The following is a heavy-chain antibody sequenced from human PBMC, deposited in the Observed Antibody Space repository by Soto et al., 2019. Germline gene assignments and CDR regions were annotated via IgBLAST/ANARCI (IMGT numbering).Heavy chain of an antibody. J-gene: IGHJ4*02. D-gene: IGHD1-7*01. CDR1: GFTFSSYA. V-gene: IGHV3-30-3*01. CDR3: ARDILGHNWNYGNLEY. Sequence: QVQLVESGGGVVQPGRSLRLSCAASGFTFSSYAMHWVRQAPGKGLEWVAVISYDGSNKYYADSVKGRFTISRDNSKNTLYLQMNSLRAEDTAVYYCARDILGHNWNYGNLEYWGQGTLVTVSS. CDR2: ISYDGSNK.